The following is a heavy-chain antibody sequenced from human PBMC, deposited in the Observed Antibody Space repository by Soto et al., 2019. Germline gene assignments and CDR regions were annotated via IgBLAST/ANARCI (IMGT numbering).Heavy chain of an antibody. D-gene: IGHD5-18*01. Sequence: XSVKVSCKASGGTFSNYAINWVRQAPGQGLEWMGGIVPMCRTPLYAQKFQGRVTITADEVTSTAYMEVSSLRFDDTALYFCARGTDTAGLGPHWGQGTLVTVSS. CDR1: GGTFSNYA. V-gene: IGHV1-69*13. J-gene: IGHJ4*02. CDR3: ARGTDTAGLGPH. CDR2: IVPMCRTP.